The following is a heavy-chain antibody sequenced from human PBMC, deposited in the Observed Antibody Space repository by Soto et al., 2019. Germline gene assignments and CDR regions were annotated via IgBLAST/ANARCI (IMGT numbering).Heavy chain of an antibody. CDR2: INPSGGST. D-gene: IGHD6-13*01. Sequence: QVQLVQSGAEVKKPGASVKVSCKASGYTFTSYYMHWVRQAPGQGLEWMGIINPSGGSTSYAQKFQGRVTMTRDTSTSTVYMELSSLRSEDTAVYYCARGTGYSSSWYGVRFDPWGQGTLVTVSS. CDR1: GYTFTSYY. CDR3: ARGTGYSSSWYGVRFDP. J-gene: IGHJ5*02. V-gene: IGHV1-46*01.